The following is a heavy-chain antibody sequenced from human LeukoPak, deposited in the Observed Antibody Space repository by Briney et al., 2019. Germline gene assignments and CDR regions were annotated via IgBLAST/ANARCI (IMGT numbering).Heavy chain of an antibody. CDR3: ASTSLYSSGWSDH. D-gene: IGHD6-19*01. CDR2: IYHSGST. Sequence: SETLSLTCTVSGASISSDNWWSWVRPPPGKGLEWIGEIYHSGSTNYNPSLKSRVTISVDKSRNHFSLKLSSVTAADTAVYCCASTSLYSSGWSDHWGQGTLVTVSS. J-gene: IGHJ5*02. CDR1: GASISSDNW. V-gene: IGHV4-4*01.